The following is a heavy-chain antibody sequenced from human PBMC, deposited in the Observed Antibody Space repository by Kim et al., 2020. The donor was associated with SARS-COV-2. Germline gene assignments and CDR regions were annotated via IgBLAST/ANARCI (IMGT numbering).Heavy chain of an antibody. Sequence: WGSLRLSCAASGFTFSNAWMSWVRQAPGKGLEWVGRIKSKTDGGTTDYAAPVKGRFTISRDDSKNTLYLQMNSLKTEDTAVYYCTTGISYYGSGSYYNRLYYYGMDVWGQGTTVTVSS. D-gene: IGHD3-10*01. CDR1: GFTFSNAW. CDR3: TTGISYYGSGSYYNRLYYYGMDV. CDR2: IKSKTDGGTT. J-gene: IGHJ6*02. V-gene: IGHV3-15*01.